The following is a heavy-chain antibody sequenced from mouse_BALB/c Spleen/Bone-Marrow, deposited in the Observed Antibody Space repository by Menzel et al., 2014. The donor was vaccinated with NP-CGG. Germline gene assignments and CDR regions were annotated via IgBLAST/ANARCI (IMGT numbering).Heavy chain of an antibody. D-gene: IGHD2-14*01. Sequence: EVKLVESGGGLVKPGGSLKLSCAASGFTFSSYTMSWVRQTPEKRLEWVATISSGGGNTYYPDSMKGRFTISRDNAKNNLCLQMSSLRSEDTALYYCARAYYRYPFDYWGQGTTLTVSS. CDR3: ARAYYRYPFDY. V-gene: IGHV5-9*03. CDR1: GFTFSSYT. J-gene: IGHJ2*01. CDR2: ISSGGGNT.